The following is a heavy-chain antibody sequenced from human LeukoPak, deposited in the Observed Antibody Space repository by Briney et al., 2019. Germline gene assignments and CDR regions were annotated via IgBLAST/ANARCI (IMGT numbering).Heavy chain of an antibody. CDR2: IYSGGST. CDR3: TRDPTQYLRYGYFDY. CDR1: GFTVSSNY. V-gene: IGHV3-53*01. D-gene: IGHD4-11*01. Sequence: PGGSLRLSCAASGFTVSSNYMSWVRQAPGKGLEWVSVIYSGGSTYYADSVKGRFTISRDNAKNSLYLQMSSLRAEDTAVYYCTRDPTQYLRYGYFDYWGQGTLVTVSS. J-gene: IGHJ4*02.